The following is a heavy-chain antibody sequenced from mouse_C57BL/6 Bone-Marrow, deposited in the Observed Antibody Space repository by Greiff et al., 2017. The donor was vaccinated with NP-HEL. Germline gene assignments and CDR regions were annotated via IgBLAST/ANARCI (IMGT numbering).Heavy chain of an antibody. Sequence: EVKVVESGPGMVKPSQSLSLTCTVTGYSITSGYDWHWIRHFPGNKLEWMGYISYSGSTNYNPSLKSRISITHDTSKNLFFLKLNSVTTEDTATYYCARGGLLYYAMDYWGQGTSVTVSA. CDR3: ARGGLLYYAMDY. V-gene: IGHV3-1*01. D-gene: IGHD2-13*01. CDR2: ISYSGST. CDR1: GYSITSGYD. J-gene: IGHJ4*01.